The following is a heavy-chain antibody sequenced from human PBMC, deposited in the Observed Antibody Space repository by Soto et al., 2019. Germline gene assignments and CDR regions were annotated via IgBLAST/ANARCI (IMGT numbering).Heavy chain of an antibody. Sequence: EVQLVESGGGLVQPGGSLRLSCAASGFTFSSYSMNWVRQAPGKGLEWVSYISSSSSTIYYADSVKGRFTISRDNAKNSLYLQMNSLRDEDTAVYYCASLSSHPYLMITFGEAFDIWGQGTMVTVSS. CDR1: GFTFSSYS. D-gene: IGHD3-16*01. CDR3: ASLSSHPYLMITFGEAFDI. J-gene: IGHJ3*02. CDR2: ISSSSSTI. V-gene: IGHV3-48*02.